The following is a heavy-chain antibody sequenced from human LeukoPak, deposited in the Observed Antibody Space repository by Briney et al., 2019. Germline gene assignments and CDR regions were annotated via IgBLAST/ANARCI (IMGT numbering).Heavy chain of an antibody. CDR1: GGSISSGGYY. CDR2: IYYSGST. V-gene: IGHV4-31*03. D-gene: IGHD3-22*01. CDR3: ARHHPRVIREWYYYDSSGYLDAFDI. Sequence: SETLSLTCTVSGGSISSGGYYWSWIRQHPGKGLEWIGYIYYSGSTYYNPSLKSRVSISVDTSKNQFSLKLSSVTAADTAVYYCARHHPRVIREWYYYDSSGYLDAFDIWGQGTMVTVSS. J-gene: IGHJ3*02.